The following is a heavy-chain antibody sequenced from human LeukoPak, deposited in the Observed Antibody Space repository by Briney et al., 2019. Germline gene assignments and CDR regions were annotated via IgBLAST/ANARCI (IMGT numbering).Heavy chain of an antibody. Sequence: GGSLRLSCAASGFTFSSYSMNWVRQAPGKGLEWVSSISSSNSYIYYADSVKGRFTISRDNAKNSLYLQMNSLRAEDTAVYYCARGRTGYFDYWGQGTLVTVSS. CDR2: ISSSNSYI. D-gene: IGHD3-10*01. CDR3: ARGRTGYFDY. J-gene: IGHJ4*02. CDR1: GFTFSSYS. V-gene: IGHV3-21*01.